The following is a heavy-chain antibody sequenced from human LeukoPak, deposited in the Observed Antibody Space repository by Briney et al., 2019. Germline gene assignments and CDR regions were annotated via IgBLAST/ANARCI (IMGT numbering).Heavy chain of an antibody. J-gene: IGHJ4*02. CDR3: ARHRSDHYDILTGSFPFDY. CDR1: GGSISSSSYY. D-gene: IGHD3-9*01. V-gene: IGHV4-39*01. CDR2: IYYSGST. Sequence: PSETLSLTCTVSGGSISSSSYYWGWIRQPPGKGLEWLGSIYYSGSTYYNPSLKSRVTISVDTSKNQFSLKLSSVTAADTAVYYCARHRSDHYDILTGSFPFDYWGQGTLVTVSS.